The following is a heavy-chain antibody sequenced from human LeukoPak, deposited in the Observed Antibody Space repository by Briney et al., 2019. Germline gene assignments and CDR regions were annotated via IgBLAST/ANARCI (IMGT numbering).Heavy chain of an antibody. V-gene: IGHV1-18*01. Sequence: ASVKVSCKASGYTFTNYGISWVRQAPGQGLEWMGWISTYNGNTNYAQKLQGRVTMTTDTSTSTAYMELRSLRSDDTAVYYCARWVFMAPGNWFDPWGQGTLDTVSS. CDR3: ARWVFMAPGNWFDP. D-gene: IGHD5-24*01. J-gene: IGHJ5*02. CDR1: GYTFTNYG. CDR2: ISTYNGNT.